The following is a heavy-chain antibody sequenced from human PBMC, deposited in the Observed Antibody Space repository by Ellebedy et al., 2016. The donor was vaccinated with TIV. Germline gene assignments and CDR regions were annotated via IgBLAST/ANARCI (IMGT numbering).Heavy chain of an antibody. J-gene: IGHJ4*02. CDR1: GFTFSNHA. CDR2: ISYDGSEK. Sequence: PGGSLRLSCVASGFTFSNHAMHWVRQAPGKGLEWLSFISYDGSEKYYADSVKGRFPISRDSFQNTLYLQLTGLRPDDTAIYFCAREGVDRARSRLDYWGQGTQVTVSP. V-gene: IGHV3-30-3*01. D-gene: IGHD3-10*01. CDR3: AREGVDRARSRLDY.